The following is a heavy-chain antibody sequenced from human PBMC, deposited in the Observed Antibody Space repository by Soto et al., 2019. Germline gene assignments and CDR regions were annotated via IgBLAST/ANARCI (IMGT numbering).Heavy chain of an antibody. V-gene: IGHV1-18*01. D-gene: IGHD6-19*01. CDR3: SRFIMVGGWFDPNYYHGMDV. Sequence: ASVKVSCKTSGYTFSNYGINWVRQAPGQGLEWMGWISGYNGNTNYAQTVQGRVTTTTDTSTGTVYMELRSLKSDDTAIYYCSRFIMVGGWFDPNYYHGMDVWGQGTTVTVSS. CDR2: ISGYNGNT. J-gene: IGHJ6*02. CDR1: GYTFSNYG.